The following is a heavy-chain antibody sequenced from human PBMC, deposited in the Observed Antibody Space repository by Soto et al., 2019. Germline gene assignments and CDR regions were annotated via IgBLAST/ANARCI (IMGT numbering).Heavy chain of an antibody. D-gene: IGHD1-7*01. CDR1: GGTFSSHV. CDR2: IIPKFVTP. J-gene: IGHJ4*02. CDR3: ARGAEGLGYNWKYVPLDL. V-gene: IGHV1-69*01. Sequence: QVQLVQSGAEVKKPGSSVRVSCKTSGGTFSSHVFSWVRQAPGQGREWMGGIIPKFVTPNSAQRFQDRVTITADESTSTVYMELSSLRPEDTAVYYCARGAEGLGYNWKYVPLDLWGQGSLVTVSS.